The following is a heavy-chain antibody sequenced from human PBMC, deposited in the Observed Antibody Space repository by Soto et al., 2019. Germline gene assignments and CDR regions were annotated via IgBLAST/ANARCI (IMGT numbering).Heavy chain of an antibody. J-gene: IGHJ5*02. Sequence: QVQLVESGGGVVQPGRSLRLSCAASGFTFSSYAMHWVRQAPGKGLEWVAVISYDGSNKYYADSVKGRFTISRDNSKNTLYLQMNSLRAEDTAVYYCARDTGGTLRRNWFDPWGQGTLVTVSS. CDR2: ISYDGSNK. D-gene: IGHD4-17*01. V-gene: IGHV3-30-3*01. CDR1: GFTFSSYA. CDR3: ARDTGGTLRRNWFDP.